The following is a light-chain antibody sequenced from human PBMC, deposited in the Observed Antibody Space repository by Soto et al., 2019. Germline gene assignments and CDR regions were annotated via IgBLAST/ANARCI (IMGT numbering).Light chain of an antibody. CDR2: GAS. V-gene: IGKV1-16*01. Sequence: DIQMTQSPSSLSASVGDRVTIACRASEDIDTSLAWFQQRPGKAPKVLIDGASGLMNGVPSTFSGSGSGTEFTLNISSLQPDDFATYYCQQYNSYPYTFGQGTRLEIK. CDR3: QQYNSYPYT. CDR1: EDIDTS. J-gene: IGKJ5*01.